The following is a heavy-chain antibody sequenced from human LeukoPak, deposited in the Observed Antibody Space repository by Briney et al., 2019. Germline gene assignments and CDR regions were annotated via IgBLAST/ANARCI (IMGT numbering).Heavy chain of an antibody. V-gene: IGHV3-11*04. J-gene: IGHJ6*03. Sequence: GGSLRLSCAASGFTFSDYYMSWIRQAPGKGLEWVSYISSSGSTIYYADSVKGRFTISRDNAKNSLYLQMNSLRAEDTAVYYCARTTEGYCSSASCFGFSYSYYMDVWGKGTTVTISS. CDR3: ARTTEGYCSSASCFGFSYSYYMDV. CDR2: ISSSGSTI. D-gene: IGHD2-2*01. CDR1: GFTFSDYY.